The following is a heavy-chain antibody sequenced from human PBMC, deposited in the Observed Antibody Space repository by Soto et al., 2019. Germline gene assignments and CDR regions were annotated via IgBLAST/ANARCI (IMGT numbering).Heavy chain of an antibody. V-gene: IGHV6-1*01. J-gene: IGHJ3*02. CDR2: TYYRSKWYN. Sequence: PSQTLSLTCAISGDSVSSNSAAWNWIRQSPSRGLEWLGRTYYRSKWYNDYTVSVKSRITINPDTSRNQFSLQLNSVTPEDTAVYYCARDYVSSYRFAFDIWGQGTMVTVSS. CDR1: GDSVSSNSAA. CDR3: ARDYVSSYRFAFDI. D-gene: IGHD3-16*01.